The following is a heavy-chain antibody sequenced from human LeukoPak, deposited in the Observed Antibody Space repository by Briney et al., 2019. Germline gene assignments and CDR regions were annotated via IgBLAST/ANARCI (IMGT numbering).Heavy chain of an antibody. J-gene: IGHJ4*02. Sequence: GGSLRLSCAASGFIFRSYGMYWVRQAPGKGLEWVAVISYDGSNKYYEDSVKGRFTISRDNAKNSLYLQMNSLRAEDTAVYYCARDGPGYSSGWYARPVGFDYWGQGTLVTVSS. CDR2: ISYDGSNK. CDR1: GFIFRSYG. V-gene: IGHV3-30*03. CDR3: ARDGPGYSSGWYARPVGFDY. D-gene: IGHD6-19*01.